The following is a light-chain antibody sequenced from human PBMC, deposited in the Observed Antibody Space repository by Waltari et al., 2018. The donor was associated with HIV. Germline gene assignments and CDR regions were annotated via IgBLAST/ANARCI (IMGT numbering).Light chain of an antibody. J-gene: IGKJ4*01. CDR1: QGVSSN. CDR3: QQYNDWPLT. CDR2: GAS. Sequence: EVVMTQSPATLSVSPGERATLSCRASQGVSSNLAWHQQKPGQAPRLRIYGASTRATGIPARFSGSGAGTEFTLTISSLQSEDFAVYYCQQYNDWPLTFGGGTKVEIK. V-gene: IGKV3-15*01.